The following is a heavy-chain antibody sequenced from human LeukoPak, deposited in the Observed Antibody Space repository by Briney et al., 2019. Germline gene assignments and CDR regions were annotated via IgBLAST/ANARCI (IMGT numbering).Heavy chain of an antibody. CDR2: IYYSGST. D-gene: IGHD1-26*01. Sequence: SETLSLTCTVSGGSISSYYWSWIRQPPGKGLEWIGSIYYSGSTYYNPSLKSRATISVDTSKNQFSLKLSSVTAADTAVYYCARDMDALSSGSYDYWGQGTLVTVSS. J-gene: IGHJ4*02. CDR3: ARDMDALSSGSYDY. V-gene: IGHV4-39*07. CDR1: GGSISSYY.